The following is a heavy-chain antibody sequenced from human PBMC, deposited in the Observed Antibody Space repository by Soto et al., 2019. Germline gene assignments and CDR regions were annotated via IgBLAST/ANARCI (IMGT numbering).Heavy chain of an antibody. CDR2: ISSSGNII. Sequence: LRLSCAASGFTFSDYYMSWIRQAPGKGLEWVSYISSSGNIIYYADFVKGRFTISRDNAKNSLYLQMNSLRAEDTAVYYCARDLGYYDSSGYFDYWGQGTLVTVSS. V-gene: IGHV3-11*01. CDR3: ARDLGYYDSSGYFDY. D-gene: IGHD3-22*01. J-gene: IGHJ4*02. CDR1: GFTFSDYY.